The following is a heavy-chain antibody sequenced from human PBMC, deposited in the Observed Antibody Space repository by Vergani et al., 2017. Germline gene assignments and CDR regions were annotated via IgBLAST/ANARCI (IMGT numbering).Heavy chain of an antibody. D-gene: IGHD3-16*02. CDR3: ARASLRALVGYYYYMDV. CDR1: FYSIRNLY. CDR2: MYHSGST. V-gene: IGHV4-59*11. J-gene: IGHJ6*03. Sequence: QVQLQESGPGLVKSSETLSLTCSVSFYSIRNLYCNWIRQPPGKGLEWIGYMYHSGSTNYNPSLETRVTISGDTSKNQFSLKLNSVTAADTAVYYCARASLRALVGYYYYMDVWGKGKTVVVSS.